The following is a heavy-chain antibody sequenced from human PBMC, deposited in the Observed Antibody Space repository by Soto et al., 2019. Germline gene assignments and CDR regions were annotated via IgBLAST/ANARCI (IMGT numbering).Heavy chain of an antibody. J-gene: IGHJ5*02. CDR2: ISGNSGSI. D-gene: IGHD3-9*01. CDR3: AKSRYDILTGYLTFDP. V-gene: IGHV3-9*01. Sequence: QPGGSLRLSCAASGFTFRSYGMSWVRQAPGKGLEWVSGISGNSGSIGYADSVKGRFTISRDNAKNSLYLQMNSLRAEDTALYYCAKSRYDILTGYLTFDPWGQGTLVTVSS. CDR1: GFTFRSYG.